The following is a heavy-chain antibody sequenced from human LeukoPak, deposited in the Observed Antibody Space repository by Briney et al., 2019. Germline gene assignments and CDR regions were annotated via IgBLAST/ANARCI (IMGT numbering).Heavy chain of an antibody. Sequence: ASVKVSCKASGYTFTGYYMHWVRQAPGQGLEWMGWINPNSGGTNYAQKFQGRVTMTRDTSISTAYMELSRLRSDDTAVYYCARIPPPTIFGVVPSLYFVYWGQGTLVTVSS. CDR3: ARIPPPTIFGVVPSLYFVY. J-gene: IGHJ4*02. D-gene: IGHD3-3*01. CDR2: INPNSGGT. V-gene: IGHV1-2*02. CDR1: GYTFTGYY.